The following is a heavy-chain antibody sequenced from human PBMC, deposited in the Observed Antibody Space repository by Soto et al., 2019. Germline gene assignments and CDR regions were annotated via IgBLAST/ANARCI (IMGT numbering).Heavy chain of an antibody. CDR1: GYTFTSYG. CDR3: ARDRHNWNYGENWFDP. J-gene: IGHJ5*02. D-gene: IGHD1-7*01. CDR2: ISAYNGNT. V-gene: IGHV1-18*01. Sequence: ASVKVSCKASGYTFTSYGISWVQQAPGQGLEWMGWISAYNGNTNYAQKLQGRVTMTTDTSTSTAYMELRSLRSDDTAVYYCARDRHNWNYGENWFDPWGQGTLVTVSS.